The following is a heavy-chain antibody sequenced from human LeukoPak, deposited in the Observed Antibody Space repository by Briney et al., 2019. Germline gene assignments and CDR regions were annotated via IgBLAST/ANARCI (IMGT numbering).Heavy chain of an antibody. V-gene: IGHV4-59*08. D-gene: IGHD3-10*01. CDR2: IYYSGST. J-gene: IGHJ4*02. Sequence: PSETLSLTCTVSGGSISSYYWSWLRQPPGKGLEWIGYIYYSGSTNYNPSLKSRVTISVDTSKNQFSLKLSSVTAADTAVYYCARLEGYYGSGSYRGGIDYWGQGTLVTVSS. CDR1: GGSISSYY. CDR3: ARLEGYYGSGSYRGGIDY.